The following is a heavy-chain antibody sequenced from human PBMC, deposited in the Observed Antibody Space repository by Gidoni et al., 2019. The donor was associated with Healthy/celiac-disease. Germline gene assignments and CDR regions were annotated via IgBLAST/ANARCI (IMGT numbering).Heavy chain of an antibody. Sequence: QVQLVESGGGVVQPGRSLRLYCAASGFTFSSYGMHWVRQAPGKGLEWVAVIWYDGSNKYYADSVKGRFTISRDNSKNTLYLQMNSLRAEDTAVHYCARDRVLDAFDIWGQGTMVTVSS. CDR1: GFTFSSYG. CDR2: IWYDGSNK. CDR3: ARDRVLDAFDI. V-gene: IGHV3-33*01. J-gene: IGHJ3*02.